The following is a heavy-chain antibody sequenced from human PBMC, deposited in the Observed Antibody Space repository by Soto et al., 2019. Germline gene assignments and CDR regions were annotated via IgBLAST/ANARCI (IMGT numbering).Heavy chain of an antibody. D-gene: IGHD2-2*01. Sequence: GGSLRLSCAASGFTFSSYGMHWVRQAPGKGLEWVAVIWYDGSNKYYADSVKGRFTISRDNSKNTLYLQMNSLRAEDTAVYYCARSLVPAASKFDYWGQGTLVTVSS. V-gene: IGHV3-33*01. CDR3: ARSLVPAASKFDY. CDR1: GFTFSSYG. J-gene: IGHJ4*02. CDR2: IWYDGSNK.